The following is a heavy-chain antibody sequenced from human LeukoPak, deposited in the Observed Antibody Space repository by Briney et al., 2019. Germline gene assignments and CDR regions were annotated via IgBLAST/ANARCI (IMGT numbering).Heavy chain of an antibody. D-gene: IGHD2-8*01. V-gene: IGHV4-34*01. CDR2: INHSGST. Sequence: SETLSLTCAVYGGSFSGYYWSWIRQPPGKGLEWIGEINHSGSTNYNPSLKSRVTISVDTFKNQFSLKLSSVTAADTAVYYCARDTKAFDIWGQGTMVTVSS. J-gene: IGHJ3*02. CDR3: ARDTKAFDI. CDR1: GGSFSGYY.